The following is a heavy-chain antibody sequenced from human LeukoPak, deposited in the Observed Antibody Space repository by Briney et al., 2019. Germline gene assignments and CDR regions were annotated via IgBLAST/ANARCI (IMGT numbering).Heavy chain of an antibody. V-gene: IGHV1-69*04. CDR3: ATSKGYYDSSGYLDY. CDR2: IIPILGIA. J-gene: IGHJ4*02. CDR1: GGTFSSYA. D-gene: IGHD3-22*01. Sequence: ASVKVSCKASGGTFSSYAISWVRQAPGQGLERMGRIIPILGIANYAQKFQGRVTITADKSTSTAYMELSSLRSEDTAVYYCATSKGYYDSSGYLDYWGQGTLVTVSS.